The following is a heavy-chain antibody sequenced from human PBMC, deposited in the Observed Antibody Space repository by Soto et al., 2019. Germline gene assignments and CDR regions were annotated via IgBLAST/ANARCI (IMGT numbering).Heavy chain of an antibody. CDR1: GFTVSSNY. CDR2: IYSGGSA. V-gene: IGHV3-66*04. D-gene: IGHD5-18*01. Sequence: EVQLVESGGGLVQPGGSLRLSCAASGFTVSSNYMSWVRQAPGKGLEWVSVIYSGGSAYYADSVKGRFTISRDNSKSSLYRQINSLGAEATAEYYCASHGYSYGAGYFDYWGQGTLVTVSS. J-gene: IGHJ4*02. CDR3: ASHGYSYGAGYFDY.